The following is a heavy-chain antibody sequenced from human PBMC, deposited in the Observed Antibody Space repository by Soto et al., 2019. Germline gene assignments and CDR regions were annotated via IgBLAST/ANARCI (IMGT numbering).Heavy chain of an antibody. CDR1: VASINSGCYY. CDR2: IYFSGST. Sequence: SETLSLTCTVSVASINSGCYYLSWILQVPGKGLEGIGYIYFSGSTYYNPSLESRVTISLDTSQNQFSLKLSYVIAADTDVYYCASGDTLGATFAPWGQGTLVTVSS. D-gene: IGHD3-16*01. J-gene: IGHJ5*02. CDR3: ASGDTLGATFAP. V-gene: IGHV4-31*03.